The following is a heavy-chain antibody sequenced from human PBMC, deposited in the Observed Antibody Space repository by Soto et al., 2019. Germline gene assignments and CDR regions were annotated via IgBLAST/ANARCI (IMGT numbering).Heavy chain of an antibody. CDR1: GDSVSSNSAA. J-gene: IGHJ5*02. D-gene: IGHD6-6*01. CDR3: ARTLSSSAQNWFDP. Sequence: SQTLSLTCAISGDSVSSNSAAWNWIRQSPSRGLEWLGRTYYRSKWYNDYAVSVKSRITINPDTSKNQYSLQLNSVTPEDTAVYFCARTLSSSAQNWFDPWGQGTLVTVYS. CDR2: TYYRSKWYN. V-gene: IGHV6-1*01.